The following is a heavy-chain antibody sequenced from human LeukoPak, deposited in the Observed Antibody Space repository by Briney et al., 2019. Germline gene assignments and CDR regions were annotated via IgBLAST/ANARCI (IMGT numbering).Heavy chain of an antibody. D-gene: IGHD3-16*01. V-gene: IGHV4-34*01. J-gene: IGHJ4*02. CDR1: GGSFSGYY. Sequence: SETLSLTCALYGGSFSGYYWSGIRHFPGKGLEWIGEISQSGSTMYTASLKNRVTISFDTSKNQFSLNLRSVTAADTAVYYCARASAVLGGTFFDVWGQGTLVTVSS. CDR3: ARASAVLGGTFFDV. CDR2: ISQSGST.